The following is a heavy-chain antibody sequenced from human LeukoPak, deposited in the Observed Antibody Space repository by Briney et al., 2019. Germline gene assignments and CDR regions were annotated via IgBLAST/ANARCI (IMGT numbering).Heavy chain of an antibody. CDR2: IYSGGST. CDR1: EFSVGSNY. CDR3: ARDYHSNYYYYYMDV. Sequence: GGSLRLSCAASEFSVGSNYMTWVRQAPGKGLEWVSLIYSGGSTYYADSVKGRFTISRDNSKNTLYLQMNSLRAEDTAVYYCARDYHSNYYYYYMDVWGKGTTVTVSS. V-gene: IGHV3-66*01. D-gene: IGHD4-11*01. J-gene: IGHJ6*03.